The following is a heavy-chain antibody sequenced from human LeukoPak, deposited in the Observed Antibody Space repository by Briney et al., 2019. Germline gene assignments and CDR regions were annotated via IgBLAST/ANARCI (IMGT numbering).Heavy chain of an antibody. CDR3: AKDTLDAFDI. CDR2: IWYDGSNK. J-gene: IGHJ3*02. V-gene: IGHV3-33*06. Sequence: PGGSLRLSCAASGFTFSSYGMHWARQAPGKGLEWVAVIWYDGSNKYYADSVKGRFTISRDNSKNTLYLQMNSLRAEDTAVYYCAKDTLDAFDIWGQGTMVTVSS. CDR1: GFTFSSYG.